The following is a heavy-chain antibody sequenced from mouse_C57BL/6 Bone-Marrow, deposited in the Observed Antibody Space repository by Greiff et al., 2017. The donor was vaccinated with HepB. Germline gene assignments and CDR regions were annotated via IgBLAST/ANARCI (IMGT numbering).Heavy chain of an antibody. CDR2: INPSTGGT. CDR3: ARPPITTVPYGWYFDV. CDR1: GYSFTGYY. J-gene: IGHJ1*03. V-gene: IGHV1-42*01. Sequence: EVQLQESGPELVKPGASVKISCKASGYSFTGYYMNWVKQSPEKSLEWIGEINPSTGGTTYNQKFKAKATLTVDKSSSTAYMQLKSLTSEDSAVYYCARPPITTVPYGWYFDVWGTGTTVTVSS. D-gene: IGHD1-1*01.